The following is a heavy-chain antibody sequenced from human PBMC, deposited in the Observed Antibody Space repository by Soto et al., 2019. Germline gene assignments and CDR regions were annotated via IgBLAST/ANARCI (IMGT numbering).Heavy chain of an antibody. CDR3: ARGFSFSDNSDNDRIYFYYGLNV. CDR1: GGSITTGHW. Sequence: SETLSLTCDVSGGSITTGHWWTWVRQSPGKGLEWIGEIYQSGITNYNPSLNSRLSISMDQSKNQFSLKLTSVTAADTALYFCARGFSFSDNSDNDRIYFYYGLNVWGQGTKVTVS. V-gene: IGHV4-4*02. D-gene: IGHD2-15*01. J-gene: IGHJ6*02. CDR2: IYQSGIT.